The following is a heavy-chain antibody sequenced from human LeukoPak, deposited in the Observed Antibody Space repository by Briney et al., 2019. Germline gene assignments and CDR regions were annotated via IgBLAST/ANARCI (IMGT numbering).Heavy chain of an antibody. Sequence: GGCLRLSCAASGLTFSSYTMNWVRQAPGKGLEWVSSISGTSGYIYYADSVKGRFTISRDNAKNSVYLQMTSLRDEDTAVYYCARDHYGDYGFDYWGQGTLVTVSS. V-gene: IGHV3-21*01. D-gene: IGHD4-17*01. CDR1: GLTFSSYT. CDR3: ARDHYGDYGFDY. CDR2: ISGTSGYI. J-gene: IGHJ4*02.